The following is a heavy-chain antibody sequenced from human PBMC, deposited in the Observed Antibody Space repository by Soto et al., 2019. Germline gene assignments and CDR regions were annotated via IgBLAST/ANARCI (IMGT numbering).Heavy chain of an antibody. CDR1: GASFSGYY. CDR2: IKHSGST. J-gene: IGHJ4*02. V-gene: IGHV4-34*01. CDR3: ASARYSEYRLPAY. D-gene: IGHD2-2*01. Sequence: QVQLQQWGAGLLKPSETLSLTCAVYGASFSGYYWCWIRQPPGKGLEWIGEIKHSGSTNYNPSLKSRVTLLVDTSTNQCSLKLSSVTAAATAVYYWASARYSEYRLPAYWGQGTLVTVSS.